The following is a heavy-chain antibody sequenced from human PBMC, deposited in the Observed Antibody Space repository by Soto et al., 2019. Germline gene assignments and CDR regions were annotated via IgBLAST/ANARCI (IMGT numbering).Heavy chain of an antibody. CDR1: GGSISSGDYY. CDR3: ARVHPTGGWRTTNWFDP. Sequence: QVQLQESGPGLVKPSQTLSLTCTVSGGSISSGDYYWSWIRQPPGKGLEWIGYIYYSGSTYYNPSLKSRVTISVDTSKNQFSLKLSSVTAADTAVYYCARVHPTGGWRTTNWFDPWGQGTLVTVSS. D-gene: IGHD1-1*01. CDR2: IYYSGST. J-gene: IGHJ5*02. V-gene: IGHV4-30-4*01.